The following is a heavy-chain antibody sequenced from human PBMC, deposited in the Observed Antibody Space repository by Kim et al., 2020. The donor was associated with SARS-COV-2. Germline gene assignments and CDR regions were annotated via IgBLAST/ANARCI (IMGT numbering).Heavy chain of an antibody. V-gene: IGHV3-23*01. CDR3: TRHAGGFDS. CDR1: GFTFSTYG. J-gene: IGHJ4*02. D-gene: IGHD3-10*01. CDR2: FSGSGVT. Sequence: GGSLRLSCAASGFTFSTYGLSWVRQAPGKGLEWVSSFSGSGVTRYTDSVKGRLAISRDNSKNTHYLQMNSLRAEDTAIYYCTRHAGGFDSWGQGTLVTVSS.